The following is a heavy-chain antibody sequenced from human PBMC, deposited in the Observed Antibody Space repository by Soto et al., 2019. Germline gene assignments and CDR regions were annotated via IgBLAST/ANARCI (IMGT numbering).Heavy chain of an antibody. CDR3: ARGKEIPDYWNFDL. V-gene: IGHV1-2*02. J-gene: IGHJ2*01. CDR2: INPNSGGT. D-gene: IGHD2-2*02. CDR1: GYSFTDHY. Sequence: QVQLVQSGAEVKEPGASVKVSCKASGYSFTDHYMHWVRQAPGQGLEWMGWINPNSGGTKSAQQFQGRVTMTRDTSTSTAYMELNRLRCDDTAVYYCARGKEIPDYWNFDLWGRGTLVTVSS.